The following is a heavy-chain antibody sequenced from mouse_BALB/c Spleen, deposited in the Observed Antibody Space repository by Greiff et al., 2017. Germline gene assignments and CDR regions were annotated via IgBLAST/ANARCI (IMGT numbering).Heavy chain of an antibody. J-gene: IGHJ1*01. D-gene: IGHD1-1*01. CDR3: ARRGAYYGSIHWYFDV. Sequence: QVQLQQSGAELAKPGASVKMSCKASRYTFTSYWMHWVKQRPGQGLEWIGYINPSTGYTEYNQKFKDKATLTADKSSSTAYMQLSSLTSEDSAVYYCARRGAYYGSIHWYFDVWGAGTTVTVSS. CDR2: INPSTGYT. V-gene: IGHV1-7*01. CDR1: RYTFTSYW.